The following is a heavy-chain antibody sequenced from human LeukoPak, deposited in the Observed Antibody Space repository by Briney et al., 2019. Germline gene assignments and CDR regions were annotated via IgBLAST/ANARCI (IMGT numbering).Heavy chain of an antibody. CDR2: ISSSSSTI. J-gene: IGHJ6*03. CDR3: ARGGYYDSSGYWTGNYYYYYMDV. CDR1: GFTFSSYS. D-gene: IGHD3-22*01. V-gene: IGHV3-48*01. Sequence: GGSQRLSCAASGFTFSSYSMNWVRQAPGKGLEWVSYISSSSSTIYYADSVKGRFTISRDNAKNSLYLQMNSLRAEDTAVYYCARGGYYDSSGYWTGNYYYYYMDVWGKGTTVTVSS.